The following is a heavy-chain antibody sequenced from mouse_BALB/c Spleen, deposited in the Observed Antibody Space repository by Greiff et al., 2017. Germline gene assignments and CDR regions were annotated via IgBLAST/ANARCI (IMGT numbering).Heavy chain of an antibody. Sequence: EVKLVESGGGLVKPGGSLKLSCAASGFTFSSYAMSWVRQTPEKRLEWVASISSGGSTYYLDSVKGRFTTPSDNARNILYLQMSSLRSEDTAMYYCARENYGSSYAMDDWGQGTSVTVSA. CDR3: ARENYGSSYAMDD. D-gene: IGHD1-1*01. CDR1: GFTFSSYA. V-gene: IGHV5-6-5*01. J-gene: IGHJ4*01. CDR2: ISSGGST.